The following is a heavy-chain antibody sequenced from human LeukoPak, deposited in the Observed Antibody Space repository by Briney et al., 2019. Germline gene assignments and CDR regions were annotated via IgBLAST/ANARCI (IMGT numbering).Heavy chain of an antibody. Sequence: GGSLRLSCAASGFTFDDYAMHWVRQAPGKGLEWVSGISWNSGSIGYADSVKGRFTISRDNAKNSLYLQMSSLRAEDMALYYCAKAGCSSTSCYGNWFDPWGQGTLVTVSS. CDR1: GFTFDDYA. D-gene: IGHD2-2*01. J-gene: IGHJ5*02. CDR3: AKAGCSSTSCYGNWFDP. CDR2: ISWNSGSI. V-gene: IGHV3-9*03.